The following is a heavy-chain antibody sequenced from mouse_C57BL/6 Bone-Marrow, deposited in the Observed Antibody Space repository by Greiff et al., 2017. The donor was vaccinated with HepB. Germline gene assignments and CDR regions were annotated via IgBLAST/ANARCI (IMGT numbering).Heavy chain of an antibody. CDR2: ISNGGGST. CDR1: GFTFSDYY. Sequence: EVQRVESGGGLVQPGGSLKLSCAASGFTFSDYYMYWVRQTPEKRLEWVAYISNGGGSTYYPDTVKGRFTISRDNAKNTLYLQMSRLKSEDTAMYYCARHEEERFAYWGQGTLVTVSA. J-gene: IGHJ3*01. V-gene: IGHV5-12*01. CDR3: ARHEEERFAY.